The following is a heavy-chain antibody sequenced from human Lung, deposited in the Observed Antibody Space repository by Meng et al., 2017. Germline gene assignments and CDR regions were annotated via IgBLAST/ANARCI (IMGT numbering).Heavy chain of an antibody. D-gene: IGHD2-15*01. J-gene: IGHJ4*02. Sequence: EVQLVESGGGLVTPGGSLRFSCAASGFTFSNYSMNWVRQAPGKEREWVSSISSVSRYIFYADSVKGRFTISRDNGQKLLYLQMNSLSPEDTAVFYCARFETVGVATGDFWGQGTLVTVSS. CDR1: GFTFSNYS. CDR2: ISSVSRYI. CDR3: ARFETVGVATGDF. V-gene: IGHV3-21*01.